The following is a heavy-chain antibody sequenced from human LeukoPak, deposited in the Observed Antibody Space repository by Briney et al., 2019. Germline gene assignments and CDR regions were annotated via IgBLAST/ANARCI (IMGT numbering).Heavy chain of an antibody. CDR3: ARGPGYSSGWYGGY. V-gene: IGHV1-69*01. CDR1: GGTFSSYA. Sequence: SVKVSCKASGGTFSSYAISWVRQAPGQGLEWMGGIIPIFGTANYAQKFQGRVTITADESTSTAYMELSSLRSEDTAVYYSARGPGYSSGWYGGYWGQGTLVTVSS. J-gene: IGHJ4*02. CDR2: IIPIFGTA. D-gene: IGHD6-19*01.